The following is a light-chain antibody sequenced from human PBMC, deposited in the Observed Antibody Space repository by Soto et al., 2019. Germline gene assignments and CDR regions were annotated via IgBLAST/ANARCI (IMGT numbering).Light chain of an antibody. J-gene: IGKJ2*01. Sequence: DVVMTQSPDSLAVSLGERASINCKSSQSVLYSSDNKNYLVWYQQKPGQPPKLLIYWASIRESGVPDRFSGGGSGTDFNLTISDLQAEDVAVYFCQQFYSLPYTFCQGTKLEIK. CDR2: WAS. V-gene: IGKV4-1*01. CDR3: QQFYSLPYT. CDR1: QSVLYSSDNKNY.